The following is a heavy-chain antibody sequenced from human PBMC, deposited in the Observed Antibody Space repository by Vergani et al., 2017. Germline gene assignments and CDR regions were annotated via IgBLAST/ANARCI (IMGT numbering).Heavy chain of an antibody. D-gene: IGHD2-2*01. CDR1: GFSFSTYA. V-gene: IGHV3-64*07. J-gene: IGHJ2*01. Sequence: EVQLVESGGGLVQPGGSLRLSCVGSGFSFSTYALQGVRQAPGKGLQYVSVISGNGDTAYYADSVKDRFTISRDNARNTVYLQMGGLSPDDMGVYYCARIRAYHHGNNWYLDLWGRGTQVTVSS. CDR2: ISGNGDTA. CDR3: ARIRAYHHGNNWYLDL.